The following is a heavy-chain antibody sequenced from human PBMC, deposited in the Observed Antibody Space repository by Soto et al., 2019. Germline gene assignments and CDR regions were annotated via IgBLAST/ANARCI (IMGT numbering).Heavy chain of an antibody. Sequence: SVKVSFKASGGTFSSYAISWVRQAPGQGLEWMGGIIPIFGTANYAQKFQGRVTITADESTSTAYMELSSLRSEDTAVYYCARDPTYSSRWSDWGQGTLVPVSS. CDR1: GGTFSSYA. J-gene: IGHJ4*02. CDR3: ARDPTYSSRWSD. D-gene: IGHD6-13*01. CDR2: IIPIFGTA. V-gene: IGHV1-69*01.